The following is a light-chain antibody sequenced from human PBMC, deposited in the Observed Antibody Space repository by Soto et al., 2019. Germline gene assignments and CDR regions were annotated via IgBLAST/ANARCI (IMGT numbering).Light chain of an antibody. V-gene: IGKV1-5*01. CDR3: QQYNSYST. J-gene: IGKJ1*01. CDR2: DAS. Sequence: DIHMTQSPSTLSASVGDRVTITCRASQSISSWLAWYQQKPGKAPKLLIYDASSLESGVPSRFSGSGSGTEFTLTISSLQPDDFATYYCQQYNSYSTFGQGTRWIS. CDR1: QSISSW.